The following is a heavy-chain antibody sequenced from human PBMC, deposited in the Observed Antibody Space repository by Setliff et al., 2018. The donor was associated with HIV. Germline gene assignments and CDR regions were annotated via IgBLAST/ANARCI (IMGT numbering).Heavy chain of an antibody. CDR2: ISGSGGKT. D-gene: IGHD3-22*01. V-gene: IGHV3-23*01. Sequence: GGSLRLSCAASGFTFSSYEMNWVRQAPGEGLEYVSAISGSGGKTYYADSVKGRFTLSRDTSKDTLYLQMNSLRADDTAVYYCATRGRAYYHDVSGYFDYWGQGTLVTVSS. CDR1: GFTFSSYE. J-gene: IGHJ4*02. CDR3: ATRGRAYYHDVSGYFDY.